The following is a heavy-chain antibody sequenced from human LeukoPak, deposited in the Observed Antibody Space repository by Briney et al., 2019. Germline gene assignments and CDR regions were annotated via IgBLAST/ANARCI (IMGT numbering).Heavy chain of an antibody. J-gene: IGHJ3*02. CDR2: ISSSSSYI. V-gene: IGHV3-21*01. CDR1: GFTFSSYS. CDR3: ARDNWVPSYFFSGGYSVVPDAFDI. D-gene: IGHD1-26*01. Sequence: GGSLRLSCAASGFTFSSYSMNWVRQAPGKGLEWVSSISSSSSYIYYADSVKGRFTISRDNAKNSLYLQMNSLRAEDTAVYYCARDNWVPSYFFSGGYSVVPDAFDIWGQGTMVTVSS.